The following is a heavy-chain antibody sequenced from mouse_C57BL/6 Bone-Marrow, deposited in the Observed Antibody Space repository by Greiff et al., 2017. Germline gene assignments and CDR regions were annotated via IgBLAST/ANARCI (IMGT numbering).Heavy chain of an antibody. CDR2: IDPSDSET. V-gene: IGHV1-52*01. D-gene: IGHD2-5*01. J-gene: IGHJ1*03. CDR3: ARTIVTTTNWYFDV. Sequence: QVQLQQPGAELVRPGSSVKLSCKASGYTFTSYWMHWVKQRPIQGLEWIGNIDPSDSETHYNQKFKDKATLTVDKSSSTAYMQLSSLTSEDSAVYYCARTIVTTTNWYFDVWGTGTTVTVSS. CDR1: GYTFTSYW.